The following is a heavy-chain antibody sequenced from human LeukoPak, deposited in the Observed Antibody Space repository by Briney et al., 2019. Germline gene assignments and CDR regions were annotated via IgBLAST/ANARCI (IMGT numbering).Heavy chain of an antibody. D-gene: IGHD6-13*01. CDR2: INPSGGST. J-gene: IGHJ3*02. CDR1: GYTFTSYY. Sequence: ASVKVSCKASGYTFTSYYMHWVRQAPGQGLGWMGIINPSGGSTSYAQKFQGRVTMTRDTSTSTVYMELSSLRSEDTAVYYCARVPWVVDDSSSPKTYAFDIWGQGTMVTVSS. V-gene: IGHV1-46*03. CDR3: ARVPWVVDDSSSPKTYAFDI.